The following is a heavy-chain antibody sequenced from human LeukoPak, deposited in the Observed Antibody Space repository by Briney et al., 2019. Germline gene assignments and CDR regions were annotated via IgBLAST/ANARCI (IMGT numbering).Heavy chain of an antibody. CDR3: AREYSAFDLHYYFYMDV. CDR1: GGSIISGDYY. V-gene: IGHV4-31*03. Sequence: SETLSLTCTVSGGSIISGDYYWTWIRQNPGKGLEWIGYSSHSGGTYYNPSLKSRLTISVDTSKNQFSLKLRAVTAADTAVYYCAREYSAFDLHYYFYMDVWGKGTTVTVSS. J-gene: IGHJ6*03. CDR2: SSHSGGT. D-gene: IGHD5-12*01.